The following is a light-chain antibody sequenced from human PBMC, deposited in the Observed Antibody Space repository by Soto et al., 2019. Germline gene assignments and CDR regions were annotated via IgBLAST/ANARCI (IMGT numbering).Light chain of an antibody. CDR1: QSITGW. J-gene: IGKJ1*01. CDR2: KAS. CDR3: QQYNPYSPWT. Sequence: DIQMTQSPSTLSASVGDRVTISCRASQSITGWLAWFQQKPGKAPKLLISKASNLESGVPSRFSGSGSGTDFTLTISGLQPVDFATYYCQQYNPYSPWTFGQGTKVDIK. V-gene: IGKV1-5*03.